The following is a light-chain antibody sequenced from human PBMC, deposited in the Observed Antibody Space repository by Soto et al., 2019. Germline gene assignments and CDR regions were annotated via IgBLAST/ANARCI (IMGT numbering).Light chain of an antibody. V-gene: IGLV1-47*01. CDR3: AAWDDSLSGYV. CDR1: SSNIGSNY. CDR2: RNN. J-gene: IGLJ1*01. Sequence: QSVLTQPPSASGTXGQRVTISCSGSSSNIGSNYVYWYQQLPGTAPKLLIYRNNQRPSGVPDRFSGSKSGTSASLAISGLRSEDEADYYCAAWDDSLSGYVFGTGTKVTVL.